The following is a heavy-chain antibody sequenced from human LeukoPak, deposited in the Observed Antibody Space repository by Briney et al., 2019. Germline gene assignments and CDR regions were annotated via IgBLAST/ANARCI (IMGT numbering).Heavy chain of an antibody. D-gene: IGHD6-6*01. V-gene: IGHV4-61*09. CDR3: AKASSSSSTLG. CDR1: GGSISSGRYY. Sequence: KPSETLSLTCIVSGGSISSGRYYWNWIRQPAGKGLEWIGHIYTSGSTNYNPSLKSRVTISVDTSKNQFSLKLSSVTAADTAVYYCAKASSSSSTLGWGQGTLVTVSS. CDR2: IYTSGST. J-gene: IGHJ4*02.